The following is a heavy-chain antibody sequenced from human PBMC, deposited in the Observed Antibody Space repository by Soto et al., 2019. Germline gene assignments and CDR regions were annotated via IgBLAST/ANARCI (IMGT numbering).Heavy chain of an antibody. D-gene: IGHD2-2*01. CDR1: GFTFSSYW. CDR3: ARGAIVGVPVAMKFDP. J-gene: IGHJ5*02. Sequence: GGSLRLSCAASGFTFSSYWMSWVRQAPGKGLEWVANIKQDGSAEFYVDSVKGRFTISRDNAKNSLYLQMNSLRGEDTAVYYCARGAIVGVPVAMKFDPWGQGTLVTVSS. CDR2: IKQDGSAE. V-gene: IGHV3-7*01.